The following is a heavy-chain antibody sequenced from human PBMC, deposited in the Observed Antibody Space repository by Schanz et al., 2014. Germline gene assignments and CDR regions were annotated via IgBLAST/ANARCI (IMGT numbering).Heavy chain of an antibody. Sequence: QVHLVESGGGVVRPGGSLRLSCAASRFTFNAYDMYWIRQAPGKGLEWVALISHDGSNKNSADSVKGRFTISRDNSKNTLYLQMNSLRAEDTAVYYCARDRWDWNNAFDIWGQGTMVTVSS. CDR3: ARDRWDWNNAFDI. D-gene: IGHD1-1*01. J-gene: IGHJ3*02. CDR2: ISHDGSNK. CDR1: RFTFNAYD. V-gene: IGHV3-30*03.